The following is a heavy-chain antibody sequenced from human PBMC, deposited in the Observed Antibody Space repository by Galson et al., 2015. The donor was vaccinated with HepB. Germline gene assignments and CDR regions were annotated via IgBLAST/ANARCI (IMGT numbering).Heavy chain of an antibody. J-gene: IGHJ4*02. V-gene: IGHV3-15*01. CDR3: TTDPSKDYDFWSSYYTDLTDY. CDR2: IKSKTDGGTI. CDR1: GFIFSNAW. Sequence: SLRLSCAASGFIFSNAWMSWVRQAPGKGLEWVGRIKSKTDGGTIDYAAPVKGRFTISRDDSKNTLYLQMNSLKTEDTAIYYCTTDPSKDYDFWSSYYTDLTDYWGQGTQVTVSS. D-gene: IGHD3-3*01.